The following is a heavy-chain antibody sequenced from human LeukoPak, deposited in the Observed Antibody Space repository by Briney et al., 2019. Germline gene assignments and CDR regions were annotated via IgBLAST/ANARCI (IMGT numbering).Heavy chain of an antibody. J-gene: IGHJ6*04. D-gene: IGHD3-10*01. CDR3: ASRITMVRGVIKVSYYYYGMDV. CDR2: ISSSGSYI. CDR1: GFTFSSYS. Sequence: PGGSLRLSCAASGFTFSSYSMNWVRQAPGKGLEWVSSISSSGSYIYYADSVKGRFTISRDNAKNSLYLQMNSLRAEDTAVYYCASRITMVRGVIKVSYYYYGMDVWGKGTTVTVSS. V-gene: IGHV3-21*01.